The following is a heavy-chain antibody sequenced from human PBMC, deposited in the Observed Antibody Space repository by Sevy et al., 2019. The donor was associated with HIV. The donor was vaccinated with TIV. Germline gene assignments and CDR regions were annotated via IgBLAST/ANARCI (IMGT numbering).Heavy chain of an antibody. CDR3: ARHGGLVDRGFDY. V-gene: IGHV4-39*01. D-gene: IGHD3-10*01. J-gene: IGHJ4*02. CDR2: IFFSGRT. CDR1: GGSIGRNSYD. Sequence: SETLSLTCIVSGGSIGRNSYDWGWIRQSPGKGLEGIGSIFFSGRTNYATSLKSRVTISVDKSKNQLSLQRRSVTATDTALYYCARHGGLVDRGFDYWGQGTLVTVSS.